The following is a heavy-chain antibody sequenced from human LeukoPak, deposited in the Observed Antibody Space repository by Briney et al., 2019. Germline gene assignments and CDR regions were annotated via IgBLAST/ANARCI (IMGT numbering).Heavy chain of an antibody. J-gene: IGHJ3*02. V-gene: IGHV3-23*01. CDR2: ISGSGGST. Sequence: PGGSLRLSCAASGFTFSSYAMSWVRQAPGKGLEWVSAISGSGGSTYYADSAKGRFTISRDNSKNTLYLQMNSLRAEDTAVYYCAKGSIKEDAFDIWGQGTMVTVSS. CDR1: GFTFSSYA. CDR3: AKGSIKEDAFDI.